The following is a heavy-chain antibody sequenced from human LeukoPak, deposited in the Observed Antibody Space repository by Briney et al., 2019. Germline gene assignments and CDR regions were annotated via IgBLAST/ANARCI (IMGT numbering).Heavy chain of an antibody. D-gene: IGHD3-22*01. Sequence: GGSLRLSCAASGFTFSTYWMHWVRQAPGKGLVWVSRIKSDGSTNYADSVKGRFTISRDNAKNTVSLQMNSLRAEDTGVYYCARAPSEIGGYYPEYFRHWGQGTLVTVSS. V-gene: IGHV3-74*01. CDR3: ARAPSEIGGYYPEYFRH. CDR1: GFTFSTYW. CDR2: IKSDGST. J-gene: IGHJ1*01.